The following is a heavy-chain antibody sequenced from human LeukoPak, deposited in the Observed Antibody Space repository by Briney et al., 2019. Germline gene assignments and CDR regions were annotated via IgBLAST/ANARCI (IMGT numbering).Heavy chain of an antibody. CDR2: VYNSGTT. V-gene: IGHV3-66*01. J-gene: IGHJ4*02. D-gene: IGHD6-13*01. Sequence: GSLRLSRAASGFTVSNNFMSWVRQAPGKGLEWVSGVYNSGTTYHADSVKGRFTISRDDSKNTLYLQMNSLRAEDTAVYYCAREHIAAAGSFAYWGQGTLVTVSS. CDR3: AREHIAAAGSFAY. CDR1: GFTVSNNF.